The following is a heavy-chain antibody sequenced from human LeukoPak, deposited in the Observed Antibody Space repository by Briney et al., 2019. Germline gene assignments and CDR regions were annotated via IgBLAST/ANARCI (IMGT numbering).Heavy chain of an antibody. D-gene: IGHD1-26*01. CDR1: GYTFTGYY. J-gene: IGHJ4*02. Sequence: ASVKVSCKASGYTFTGYYVHWVRQAPGQGLEWMGWINPNSGGTNYAQKFQGWVTMTRDTSISTAYMELSRLRSDDTAVYYCARGSIVGATGPYDYWGQGTLVAVSS. V-gene: IGHV1-2*04. CDR2: INPNSGGT. CDR3: ARGSIVGATGPYDY.